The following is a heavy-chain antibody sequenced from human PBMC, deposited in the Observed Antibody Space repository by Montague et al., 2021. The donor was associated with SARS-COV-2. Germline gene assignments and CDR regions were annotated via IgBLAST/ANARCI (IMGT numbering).Heavy chain of an antibody. CDR2: VEQDGSES. J-gene: IGHJ4*02. D-gene: IGHD3-10*01. V-gene: IGHV3-7*01. CDR3: ARDHYGSEDY. Sequence: SLRLSCPASGFSFSSRGMSWVRQVPGKGLEWVATVEQDGSESHYXDSVKGRFTISRDNAKSSAYLQMSSLRAEDTAVYFCARDHYGSEDYWGQGILVTVSS. CDR1: GFSFSSRG.